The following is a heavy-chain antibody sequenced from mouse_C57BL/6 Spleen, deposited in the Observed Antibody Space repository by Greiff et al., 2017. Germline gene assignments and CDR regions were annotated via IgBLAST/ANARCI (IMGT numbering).Heavy chain of an antibody. D-gene: IGHD1-1*01. J-gene: IGHJ1*03. Sequence: EVKLQESGPELVKPGASVKISCKASGYSFTGYYMNWVKQSPEKSLEWIGEINPSTGGTTYNQKFKAKATLNVDKSSSTAYMQLKSLTSEDSAVYDSARSYGSLCYFDVWGTGTTVTVSS. CDR1: GYSFTGYY. CDR3: ARSYGSLCYFDV. CDR2: INPSTGGT. V-gene: IGHV1-42*01.